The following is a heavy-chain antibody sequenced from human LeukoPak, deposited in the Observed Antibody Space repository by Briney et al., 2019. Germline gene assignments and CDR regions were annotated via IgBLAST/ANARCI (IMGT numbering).Heavy chain of an antibody. CDR1: GYTFTGYY. Sequence: ASVKVSCKASGYTFTGYYMHWVRQAPGQGLEWMGWMNPNSGGTNYAQKFQGRVTMTRDTSISTAYMERSRLRSDDTAVYYCAGQYCSSTSCQSLFDYWGQGTLVTVSS. CDR3: AGQYCSSTSCQSLFDY. CDR2: MNPNSGGT. J-gene: IGHJ4*02. V-gene: IGHV1-2*02. D-gene: IGHD2-2*01.